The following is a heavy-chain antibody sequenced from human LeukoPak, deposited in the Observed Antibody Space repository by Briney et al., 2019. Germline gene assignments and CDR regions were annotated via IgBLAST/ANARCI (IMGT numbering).Heavy chain of an antibody. J-gene: IGHJ4*02. CDR2: IWNDGSNK. Sequence: PGRSLRLSCAASGFTFSSYGMHWVRQAPGKGLEWVAVIWNDGSNKYYADSVKGRFTISRDNSKNTLYLQMNSLRAEDTAVYYCARDYCGSTSCLFDYWGQGTLVTVSS. CDR3: ARDYCGSTSCLFDY. D-gene: IGHD2-2*01. CDR1: GFTFSSYG. V-gene: IGHV3-33*01.